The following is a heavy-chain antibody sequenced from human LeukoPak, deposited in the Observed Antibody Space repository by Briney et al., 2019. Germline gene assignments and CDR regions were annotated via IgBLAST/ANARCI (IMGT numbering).Heavy chain of an antibody. CDR1: GFTFSSYW. Sequence: GGSLRLYCAASGFTFSSYWMSWVRQAPGKGREGVANIKQDGSEKSYVDSVKGRFTISRDNAKNSLYLQMNSPRAEDTAVYYCARDRAGKNYYYYGMHVWGQGTTVTVSS. CDR3: ARDRAGKNYYYYGMHV. J-gene: IGHJ6*02. D-gene: IGHD3-10*01. CDR2: IKQDGSEK. V-gene: IGHV3-7*01.